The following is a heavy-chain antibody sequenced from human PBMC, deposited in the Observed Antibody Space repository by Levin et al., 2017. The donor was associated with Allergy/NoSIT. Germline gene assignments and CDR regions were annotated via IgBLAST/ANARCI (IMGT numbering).Heavy chain of an antibody. Sequence: SQTLSLTCTVSGGSISSGSYYWSWIRQPAGKGLEWIGRIYTSGSTNYNPSLKSRVTISVDTSKNQFSLKLSSVTAADTAVYYCARAVGYCSGGSCYGPQLLDYWGQGTLVTVSS. J-gene: IGHJ4*02. D-gene: IGHD2-15*01. CDR2: IYTSGST. CDR1: GGSISSGSYY. CDR3: ARAVGYCSGGSCYGPQLLDY. V-gene: IGHV4-61*02.